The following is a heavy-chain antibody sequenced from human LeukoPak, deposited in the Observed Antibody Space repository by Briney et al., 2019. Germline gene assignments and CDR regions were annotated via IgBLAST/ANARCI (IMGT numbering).Heavy chain of an antibody. CDR2: IYYSGST. J-gene: IGHJ4*02. CDR1: GGSISSYY. Sequence: PSETLSLTCTVSGGSISSYYWSWIRQPPGKGLEWIGYIYYSGSTNYNPSLKSRVTISVDTSKNQFSLKLSSVTAADMAVYYCARGEYYDSSGYYYWGQGTLVTVSS. V-gene: IGHV4-59*01. D-gene: IGHD3-22*01. CDR3: ARGEYYDSSGYYY.